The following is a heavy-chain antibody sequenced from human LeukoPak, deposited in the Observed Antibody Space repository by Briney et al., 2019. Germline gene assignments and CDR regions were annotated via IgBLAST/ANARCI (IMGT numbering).Heavy chain of an antibody. V-gene: IGHV3-23*01. D-gene: IGHD2-2*02. CDR3: AKDVGYCSSTTCYKPFDY. CDR2: FSGSGGST. Sequence: RGSPRLSCAASGFTFSNYAMSWVRQAPGKGLEWVSAFSGSGGSTYYADSVKGRFTISRDNSKNTLYLQMNSLGAEDTAVYYCAKDVGYCSSTTCYKPFDYWGQGTLVTVSS. CDR1: GFTFSNYA. J-gene: IGHJ4*02.